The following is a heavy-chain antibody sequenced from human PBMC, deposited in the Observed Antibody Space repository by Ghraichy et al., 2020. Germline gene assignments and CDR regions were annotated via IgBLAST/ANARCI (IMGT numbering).Heavy chain of an antibody. CDR2: IIPIFGTA. CDR3: ASQSRIVLMVYAINRGHAEYFQH. V-gene: IGHV1-69*13. CDR1: GGTFSSYA. D-gene: IGHD2-8*01. Sequence: SVKVSCKASGGTFSSYAISWVRQAPGQGLEWMGGIIPIFGTANYAQKFQGRVTITADESTSTAYMELSSLRSEDTAVYYCASQSRIVLMVYAINRGHAEYFQHWGQGTLVTVSS. J-gene: IGHJ1*01.